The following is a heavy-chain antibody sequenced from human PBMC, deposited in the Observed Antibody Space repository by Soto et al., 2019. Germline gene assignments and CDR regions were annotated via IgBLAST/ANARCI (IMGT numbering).Heavy chain of an antibody. CDR3: GRVVRKITTFYYYGMAV. Sequence: GGSLRLSCVASGFTFSSYGTHWVRQIPGKGLEWVAVISYDGSNKYYADSVKGRFTISRDDSRSTLYLQMNSLRTEDSAVYYFGRVVRKITTFYYYGMAVWAQGTPVTVSS. D-gene: IGHD3-10*01. V-gene: IGHV3-30*19. J-gene: IGHJ6*02. CDR1: GFTFSSYG. CDR2: ISYDGSNK.